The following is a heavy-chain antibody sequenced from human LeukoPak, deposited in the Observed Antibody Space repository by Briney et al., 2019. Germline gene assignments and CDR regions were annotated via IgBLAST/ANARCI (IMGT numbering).Heavy chain of an antibody. CDR1: GLTFNNYW. D-gene: IGHD2-2*01. CDR3: ARSGGDIVVVPAAIDY. J-gene: IGHJ4*02. V-gene: IGHV3-74*01. Sequence: PGGSLRLSCAASGLTFNNYWMHWVRQAPGKGLLWVSRINTDGSSTNYADSVKGRFTISRDNAKNTVYLQMNSLRADDTAVYYCARSGGDIVVVPAAIDYWGQGTLVTVSS. CDR2: INTDGSST.